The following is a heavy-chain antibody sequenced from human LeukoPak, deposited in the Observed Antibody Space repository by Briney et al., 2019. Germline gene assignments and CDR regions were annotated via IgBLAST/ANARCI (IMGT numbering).Heavy chain of an antibody. CDR2: IYYSGST. D-gene: IGHD2-15*01. J-gene: IGHJ5*02. V-gene: IGHV4-59*01. CDR1: GGSISSYY. CDR3: AREEGGYCSGGSCQEGHWFDP. Sequence: PSETLSLTCTVSGGSISSYYWSWIRQPPGKELEWIGYIYYSGSTNYNPSLKSRVTISVDTSKNQFSLKLSSVTAADTAVYYCAREEGGYCSGGSCQEGHWFDPWGQGTLVTVSS.